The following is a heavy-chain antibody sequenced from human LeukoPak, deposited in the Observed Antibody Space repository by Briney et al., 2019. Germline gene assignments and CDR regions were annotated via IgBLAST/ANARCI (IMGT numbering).Heavy chain of an antibody. CDR2: IRYDGSNK. CDR1: GFTFTSYG. Sequence: GGSLRLSCAASGFTFTSYGMHWVRQAPGKGLEWVAFIRYDGSNKYYADSVKGRFTISRDNSRNTLYLQMNSLRAEDTAVYYCAKEYGRTFDDWGQGALVTVSS. J-gene: IGHJ4*02. V-gene: IGHV3-30*02. D-gene: IGHD2-8*01. CDR3: AKEYGRTFDD.